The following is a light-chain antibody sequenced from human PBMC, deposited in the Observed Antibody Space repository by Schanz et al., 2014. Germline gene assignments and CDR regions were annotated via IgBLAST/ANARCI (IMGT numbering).Light chain of an antibody. CDR3: AAWDDSLNAYV. J-gene: IGLJ1*01. V-gene: IGLV2-14*03. Sequence: QSALTQPASVSGSPGQSITISCTGTSSDVGGYDFVSWYQQHPDKAPKLMIYDVSNRPSGVPDRFSGSKSGTSASLAISDLQSEDEADYYCAAWDDSLNAYVFGTGTKLTVL. CDR2: DVS. CDR1: SSDVGGYDF.